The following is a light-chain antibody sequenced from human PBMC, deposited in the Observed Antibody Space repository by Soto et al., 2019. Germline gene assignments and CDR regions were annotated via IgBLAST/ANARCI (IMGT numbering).Light chain of an antibody. CDR2: GAS. Sequence: VLTQSPATLSVSPGERVTLSCRASLDVRSSLAWYQQKPRQAPRLLIYGASIRATGVPATFSGSGSGTEFTLSISSLQAEHRIVYCCQQESCRPLTFGGGTKVDIK. CDR1: LDVRSS. V-gene: IGKV3-15*01. J-gene: IGKJ4*01. CDR3: QQESCRPLT.